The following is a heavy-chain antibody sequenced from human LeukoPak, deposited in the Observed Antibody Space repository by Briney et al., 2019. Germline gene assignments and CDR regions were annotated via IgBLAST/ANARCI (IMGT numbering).Heavy chain of an antibody. J-gene: IGHJ4*02. CDR1: GGSISSGDYY. CDR3: ARVYRDYYGSGSPFDY. D-gene: IGHD3-10*01. Sequence: SETLPLTCTVSGGSISSGDYYWSWIRQPPGKGLEWIGYIYYSGSTYYNPSLKSRVTISVDTSKNQFSLKLSSVTAADTAVYYCARVYRDYYGSGSPFDYWGQGTLATVSS. CDR2: IYYSGST. V-gene: IGHV4-30-4*01.